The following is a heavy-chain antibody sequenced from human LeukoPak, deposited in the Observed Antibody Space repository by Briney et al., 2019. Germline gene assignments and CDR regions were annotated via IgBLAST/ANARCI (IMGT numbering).Heavy chain of an antibody. CDR3: ARRAMGGTSFDY. CDR1: GFTFSDYY. J-gene: IGHJ4*02. D-gene: IGHD1-26*01. Sequence: GGSLRLSCVASGFTFSDYYMTWVRQAPGKGLEWVSYTSSSSNTIYYADSIKGRLTVSRDNANNSLYLQMDNLRVEDTAFYYYARRAMGGTSFDYWGQGTLVTVSS. CDR2: TSSSSNTI. V-gene: IGHV3-11*04.